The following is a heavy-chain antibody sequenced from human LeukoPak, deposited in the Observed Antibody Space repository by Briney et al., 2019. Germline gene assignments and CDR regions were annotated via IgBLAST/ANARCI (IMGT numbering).Heavy chain of an antibody. CDR3: ASSYGDYVNFDY. CDR2: IIPIFGTA. Sequence: GASVKVSCKASGYTFTSYGISWVRQAPGQGLEWMGGIIPIFGTANYAQKFQGRVTITTDESTSTAYMELSSLRSEDTAVYYCASSYGDYVNFDYWGQGTLVTVSS. J-gene: IGHJ4*02. V-gene: IGHV1-69*05. CDR1: GYTFTSYG. D-gene: IGHD4-17*01.